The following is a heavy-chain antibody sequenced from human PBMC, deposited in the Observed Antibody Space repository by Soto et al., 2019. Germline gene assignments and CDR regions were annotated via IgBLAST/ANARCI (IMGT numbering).Heavy chain of an antibody. V-gene: IGHV3-30-3*01. CDR3: ARGEDDSSRPPT. D-gene: IGHD3-22*01. Sequence: GGSLRLSCGASGFTFRSYAMHWVRQAPGKGLEWVAVISYDGSNKYYGDSVKGRFTISRDNSKNTLYLQMNSLRAEDTAVYYCARGEDDSSRPPTWGQGTLVTVSS. CDR2: ISYDGSNK. CDR1: GFTFRSYA. J-gene: IGHJ5*02.